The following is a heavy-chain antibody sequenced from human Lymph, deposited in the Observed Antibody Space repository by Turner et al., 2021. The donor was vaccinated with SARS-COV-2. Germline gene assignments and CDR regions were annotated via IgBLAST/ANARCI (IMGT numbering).Heavy chain of an antibody. CDR1: GFTFSTYA. V-gene: IGHV3-30*04. Sequence: QVQLVESGGGVVQPGRSLRLSGAASGFTFSTYAIYWVRQAPGKGLEWVAVISYDGSNKYYADSVKGRFTISRDNSKNTLYLQMNSLRAEDTAVYYCARYASSGYFYYGMDVWGQGTTVTVSS. D-gene: IGHD2-8*01. J-gene: IGHJ6*02. CDR3: ARYASSGYFYYGMDV. CDR2: ISYDGSNK.